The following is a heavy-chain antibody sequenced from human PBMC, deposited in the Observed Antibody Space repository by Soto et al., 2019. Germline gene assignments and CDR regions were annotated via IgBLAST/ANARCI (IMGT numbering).Heavy chain of an antibody. J-gene: IGHJ4*02. Sequence: VQLLESGGDLVQPGGSLRLSCAASGFTFSGYGLHWVRQAPGKGLEWIAFISNDEKNDFYSDFVKGRFSVSRDNANHRLFLQMNSLRVEDTARYFCGRDTGTSTPVGIDYWGQGALVTVSS. CDR3: GRDTGTSTPVGIDY. D-gene: IGHD1-26*01. CDR2: ISNDEKND. CDR1: GFTFSGYG. V-gene: IGHV3-30*04.